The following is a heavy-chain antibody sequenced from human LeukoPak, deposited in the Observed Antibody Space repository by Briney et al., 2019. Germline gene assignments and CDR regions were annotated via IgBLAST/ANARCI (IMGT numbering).Heavy chain of an antibody. Sequence: GRSLTLSCAASGFTFDDYAMHWVRQAPGKGLEWVSGIKWISSTVGYADSVRRRFTILSDNAKNFLYLQMNGPRTDDTAFYYCAKGSRDSNGYWLYSECWGQGTLVTVSS. CDR3: AKGSRDSNGYWLYSEC. V-gene: IGHV3-9*01. D-gene: IGHD3-22*01. J-gene: IGHJ1*01. CDR2: IKWISSTV. CDR1: GFTFDDYA.